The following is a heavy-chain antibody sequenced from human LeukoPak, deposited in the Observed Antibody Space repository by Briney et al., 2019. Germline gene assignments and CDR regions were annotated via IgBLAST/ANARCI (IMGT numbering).Heavy chain of an antibody. CDR2: IYYSGST. D-gene: IGHD3-10*01. CDR1: GGSISSSSYY. CDR3: ARSPGPLVPAAFDI. J-gene: IGHJ3*02. Sequence: SETLSLTCTVPGGSISSSSYYWGWIRQPPGKGLEWIGSIYYSGSTYYNPSLKSRVTISVDTSKNQFSLKLSSVTAADTAVYYCARSPGPLVPAAFDIRGQGTMVTVSS. V-gene: IGHV4-39*01.